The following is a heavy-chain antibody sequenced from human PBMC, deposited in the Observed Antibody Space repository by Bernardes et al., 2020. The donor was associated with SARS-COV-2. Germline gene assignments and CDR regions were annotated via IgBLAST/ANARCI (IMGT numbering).Heavy chain of an antibody. Sequence: ASVKVSCKASGYTFTSYGISWVRQAPGQGLEWMGWISAYNGNTNYAQKLQGRVTMTTDTSTSTAYMELRSLRSEDTAVYYCATSGIVATRRGQITDYYYYYGMDVWGQGTTVTVSS. V-gene: IGHV1-18*04. D-gene: IGHD5-12*01. J-gene: IGHJ6*02. CDR3: ATSGIVATRRGQITDYYYYYGMDV. CDR1: GYTFTSYG. CDR2: ISAYNGNT.